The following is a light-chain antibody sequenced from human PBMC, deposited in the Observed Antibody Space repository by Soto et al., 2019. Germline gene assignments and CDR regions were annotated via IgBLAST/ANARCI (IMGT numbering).Light chain of an antibody. V-gene: IGKV1-9*01. CDR3: QQLLSYPIT. J-gene: IGKJ5*01. CDR2: TAS. Sequence: DIQITQSPASLSASVGDRVTITCRASQSISSCLTWYQQKPGKAPKLLIYTASTLQSGVPLRFSGSGSGTSFTLTISSLQPEDFATYYCQQLLSYPITFGQGTRLEI. CDR1: QSISSC.